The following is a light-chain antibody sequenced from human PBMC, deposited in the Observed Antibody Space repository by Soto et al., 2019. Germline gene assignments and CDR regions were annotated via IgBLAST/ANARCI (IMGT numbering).Light chain of an antibody. CDR2: ENN. J-gene: IGLJ1*01. CDR3: HSYDSSLSGYV. V-gene: IGLV1-40*01. Sequence: QAVVTQPPSVSEAPGQRVTISCTGSSSNIGAGYEAHWYQQVPGTAPKLLIYENNNRPSGVPDRFSGSKSGTSASLAITGLQAEDEAEYYCHSYDSSLSGYVFGTGTKLTVL. CDR1: SSNIGAGYE.